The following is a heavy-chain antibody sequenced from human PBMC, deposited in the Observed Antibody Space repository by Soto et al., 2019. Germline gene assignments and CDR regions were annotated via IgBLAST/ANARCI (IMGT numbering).Heavy chain of an antibody. J-gene: IGHJ5*02. V-gene: IGHV3-30*04. CDR1: GFTFSSYA. CDR2: VSYDGSIE. D-gene: IGHD3-16*01. CDR3: AKDLYYYDFSLDDS. Sequence: GGSLRLSCTGSGFTFSSYAMHWVRQAPGKGLEWVAVVSYDGSIENYADSVRGRFTISRDNSKNTVFLQMNSLRVEDTAVYYCAKDLYYYDFSLDDSWGQGTRVTVSS.